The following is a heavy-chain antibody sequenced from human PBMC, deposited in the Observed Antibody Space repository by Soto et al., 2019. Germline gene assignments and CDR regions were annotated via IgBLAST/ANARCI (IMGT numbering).Heavy chain of an antibody. J-gene: IGHJ6*02. D-gene: IGHD3-16*01. CDR3: ATADYGDYGMDG. CDR2: IWYDGTEK. Sequence: QVQLVESGGGVVQPGRSLRLSCAASGFTFSNYGMHWVRQAPGKGLEWVAVIWYDGTEKYYADSEKGRFTISRDNSKNTLYLQMNSLRAEDTAVYYCATADYGDYGMDGWGQGTMVTVSS. V-gene: IGHV3-33*03. CDR1: GFTFSNYG.